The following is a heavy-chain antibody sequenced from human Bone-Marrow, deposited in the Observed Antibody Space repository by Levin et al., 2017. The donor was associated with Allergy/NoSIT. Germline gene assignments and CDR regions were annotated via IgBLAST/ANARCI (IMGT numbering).Heavy chain of an antibody. D-gene: IGHD4-17*01. CDR3: ASLRPGNYYYYGFDV. Sequence: SETLSLTCTVSGASLSSYSWTWIRQLPGRRLEWIGYIYNSGTTNYNSALVGRHTLSLDTPKNQISLNLRSVTTADTAIYYCASLRPGNYYYYGFDVWGQGATVTVSS. V-gene: IGHV4-59*01. CDR2: IYNSGTT. CDR1: GASLSSYS. J-gene: IGHJ6*02.